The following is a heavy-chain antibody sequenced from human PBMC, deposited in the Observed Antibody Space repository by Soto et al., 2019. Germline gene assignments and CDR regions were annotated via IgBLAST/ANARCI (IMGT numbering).Heavy chain of an antibody. CDR2: IFSSGST. D-gene: IGHD2-2*01. CDR1: GDSISSFY. CDR3: ARVGYCSSTPCWPIGYFEY. J-gene: IGHJ4*02. Sequence: SETLSLTCTVSGDSISSFYWTWIRQPPGKGLEWVGYIFSSGSTNYNPSLKSRVTISVDTSENRFSLKLTSVTAADTAVYYCARVGYCSSTPCWPIGYFEYWGQGTLVTVSS. V-gene: IGHV4-59*01.